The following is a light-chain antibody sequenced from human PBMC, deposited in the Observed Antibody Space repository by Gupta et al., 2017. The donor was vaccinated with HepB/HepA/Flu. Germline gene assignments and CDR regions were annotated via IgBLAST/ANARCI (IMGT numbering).Light chain of an antibody. V-gene: IGLV1-51*02. J-gene: IGLJ2*01. CDR2: ERN. CDR1: ANIRNNY. Sequence: ANIRNNYVSWYQQKPGPAPVLLIYERNNRPSGIPDRFSGSRSGTSATLSITGPQAGDEADYYCETRDGSRSAVVFGGGTKLTVL. CDR3: ETRDGSRSAVV.